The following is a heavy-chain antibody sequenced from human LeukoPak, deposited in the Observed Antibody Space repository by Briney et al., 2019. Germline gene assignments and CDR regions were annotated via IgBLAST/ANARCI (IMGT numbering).Heavy chain of an antibody. J-gene: IGHJ4*02. CDR3: ARGGYYYDSRGSFDY. D-gene: IGHD3-22*01. V-gene: IGHV7-4-1*02. CDR1: GYTFINYV. Sequence: ASVKVSCKASGYTFINYVINWVRQAPGQGLEWMGWITTDTGNPTYAQGFTGRFVFSLDTSVSTAYLRISSLKAEDTAVYYCARGGYYYDSRGSFDYWGQGTLVTVSS. CDR2: ITTDTGNP.